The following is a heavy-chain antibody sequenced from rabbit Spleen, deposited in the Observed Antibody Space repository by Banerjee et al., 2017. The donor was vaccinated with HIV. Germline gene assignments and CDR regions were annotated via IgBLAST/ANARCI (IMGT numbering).Heavy chain of an antibody. V-gene: IGHV1S45*01. CDR1: GFSFSSSDY. D-gene: IGHD2-1*01. CDR2: IAGSSSGFT. Sequence: QEQLVESGGGLVKPGASLTLTCKASGFSFSSSDYICWVRQAPGKGLEWISCIAGSSSGFTYSATWAKGRFTISKTSSTTVTLQMTSLTVADTATYFCARDDGDFSGAVITFYGMDLWGPGTLVTVS. CDR3: ARDDGDFSGAVITFYGMDL. J-gene: IGHJ6*01.